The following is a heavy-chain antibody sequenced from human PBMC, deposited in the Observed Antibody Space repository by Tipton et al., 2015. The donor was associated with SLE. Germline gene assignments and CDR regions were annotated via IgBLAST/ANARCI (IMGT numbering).Heavy chain of an antibody. Sequence: TLSLTCAVYGGSFSGYYWSWIRQPPGKGLEWIGEINHSGSTNYNPSLKSRVTISVDTSKNQFSLKLSSVTAADTAVYYCAIGLPATSWFDPWGQGTLVTVSS. CDR2: INHSGST. CDR3: AIGLPATSWFDP. CDR1: GGSFSGYY. V-gene: IGHV4-34*01. J-gene: IGHJ5*02. D-gene: IGHD1-26*01.